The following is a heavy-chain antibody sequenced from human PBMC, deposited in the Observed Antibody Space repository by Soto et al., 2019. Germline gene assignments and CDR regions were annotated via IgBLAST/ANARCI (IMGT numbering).Heavy chain of an antibody. CDR3: AREQLQVGIPDY. CDR1: GFTFSSYW. J-gene: IGHJ4*02. V-gene: IGHV3-7*01. D-gene: IGHD1-1*01. CDR2: IKQDGSEK. Sequence: EVQLVESGGGLVQPGGSLRLSCAASGFTFSSYWMNWVRQAPGKGLEWVANIKQDGSEKYYVDSVKGRFTISRDNTKNSLYLQMNSLRADDTAVYYCAREQLQVGIPDYWGQGTLVTVSS.